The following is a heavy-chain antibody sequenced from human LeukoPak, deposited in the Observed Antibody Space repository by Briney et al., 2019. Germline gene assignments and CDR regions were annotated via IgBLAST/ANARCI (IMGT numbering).Heavy chain of an antibody. D-gene: IGHD1-26*01. CDR1: GYTFTGYY. Sequence: GASVKVSCKASGYTFTGYYMHWVRQAPGQGLEWMGWINPNSGGTNYAQKFQGRVTMTRDTSISTAYMELSRLRSDDTAVYYCARVGLDVVGATESAFDIWGQGTMVTVSS. CDR2: INPNSGGT. CDR3: ARVGLDVVGATESAFDI. J-gene: IGHJ3*02. V-gene: IGHV1-2*02.